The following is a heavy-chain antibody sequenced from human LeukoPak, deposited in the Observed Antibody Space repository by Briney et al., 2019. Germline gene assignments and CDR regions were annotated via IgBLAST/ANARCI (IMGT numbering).Heavy chain of an antibody. CDR1: GFTFSNYY. CDR3: AKGDGYNYPFTPFDY. Sequence: GGSLRLSCAASGFTFSNYYMSWVRQAPGKGLEWVSAISGSGGTTYYADSVKGRFTISRDNSKNTLYLQMNSLRAEDTAVYYCAKGDGYNYPFTPFDYWGQGTLVTVSS. D-gene: IGHD5-24*01. CDR2: ISGSGGTT. V-gene: IGHV3-23*01. J-gene: IGHJ4*02.